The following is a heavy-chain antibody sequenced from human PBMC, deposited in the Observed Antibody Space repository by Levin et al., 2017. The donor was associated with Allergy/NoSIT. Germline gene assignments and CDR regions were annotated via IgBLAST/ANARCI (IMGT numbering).Heavy chain of an antibody. D-gene: IGHD3-22*01. J-gene: IGHJ2*01. V-gene: IGHV4-4*07. CDR2: IYTSGST. CDR1: GGSISSYY. Sequence: PSETLSLTCTVSGGSISSYYWSWIRQPAGKGLEWIGRIYTSGSTNYNPSLKSRVTMSVDTSKNQFSLKLSSVTAADTAVYYCARDPSGYYDSSGYGLRYFDLWGRGTLVTVSS. CDR3: ARDPSGYYDSSGYGLRYFDL.